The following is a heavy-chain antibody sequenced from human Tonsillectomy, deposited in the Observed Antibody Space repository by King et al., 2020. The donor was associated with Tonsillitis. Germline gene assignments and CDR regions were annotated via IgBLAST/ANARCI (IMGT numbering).Heavy chain of an antibody. V-gene: IGHV4-34*01. J-gene: IGHJ6*03. CDR3: ARLVLSGYYYYMDV. D-gene: IGHD4/OR15-4a*01. CDR2: INNSGST. Sequence: VQLQQWGAGLLKPSETLSLTCAVYVGSFSGYYWSWIRQPPGKGLEWIGEINNSGSTNYNPSLTSRLTISVDTPKNKFSLMVSSVTAADTAVYYCARLVLSGYYYYMDVWDKGTPVTVSS. CDR1: VGSFSGYY.